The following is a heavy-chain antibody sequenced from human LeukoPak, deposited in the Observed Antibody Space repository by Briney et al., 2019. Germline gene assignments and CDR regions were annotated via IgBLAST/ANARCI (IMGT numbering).Heavy chain of an antibody. J-gene: IGHJ4*02. CDR3: ARLPVSSDYYYVDY. D-gene: IGHD3-22*01. CDR2: IYPGDSDS. Sequence: GESLQISCKGSGSSFTSYWIGWVRQLPGKGLEWMGIIYPGDSDSRYSPSSQGQVTISADKSISTAYLQWSSLKASDTAMYYCARLPVSSDYYYVDYWGQGTLVTVSS. CDR1: GSSFTSYW. V-gene: IGHV5-51*01.